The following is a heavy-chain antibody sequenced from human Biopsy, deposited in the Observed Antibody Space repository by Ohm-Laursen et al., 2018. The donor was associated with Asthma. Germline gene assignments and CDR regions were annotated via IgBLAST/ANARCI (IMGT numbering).Heavy chain of an antibody. Sequence: SLRLSCSAPGFTVSRDHMFWVRQAPGKGLEWVAVISYDGSSIYYADSVKGRFTISRDNSKNTLSLQMNSLTAEDTAVYYCAREGVAGTHIEDWGQGTLVTVSS. V-gene: IGHV3-30-3*01. J-gene: IGHJ4*02. CDR2: ISYDGSSI. CDR1: GFTVSRDH. D-gene: IGHD6-19*01. CDR3: AREGVAGTHIED.